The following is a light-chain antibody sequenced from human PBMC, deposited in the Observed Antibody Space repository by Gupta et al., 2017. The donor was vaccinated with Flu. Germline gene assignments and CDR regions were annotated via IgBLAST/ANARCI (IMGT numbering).Light chain of an antibody. CDR2: QDS. CDR1: RLGDNF. Sequence: TCSGDRLGDNFVSWYQQKPGQSPVLVIYQDSKRPSGIPERFSGSNSDNTATLTVSGTQAVDEADFYCQTWDGTTGVFGGGTKLTVL. V-gene: IGLV3-1*01. CDR3: QTWDGTTGV. J-gene: IGLJ2*01.